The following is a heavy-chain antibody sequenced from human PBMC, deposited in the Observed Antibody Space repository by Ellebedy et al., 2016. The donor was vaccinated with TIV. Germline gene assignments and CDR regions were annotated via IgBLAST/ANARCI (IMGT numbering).Heavy chain of an antibody. CDR1: GGSFSGYY. D-gene: IGHD4-17*01. V-gene: IGHV4-34*01. CDR2: INHSGST. Sequence: SETLSLXXAVYGGSFSGYYWSWIRQPPGKGLEWIGEINHSGSTNYNPSLKSRVTISVDTSKNQFSLKLSSVTAADTAVYYCARGSTVTRRKYYYYGMDVWGQGTTVTVSS. CDR3: ARGSTVTRRKYYYYGMDV. J-gene: IGHJ6*02.